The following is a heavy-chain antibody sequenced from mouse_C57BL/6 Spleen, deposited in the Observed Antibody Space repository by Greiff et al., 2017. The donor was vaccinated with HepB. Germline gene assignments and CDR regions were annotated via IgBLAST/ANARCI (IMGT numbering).Heavy chain of an antibody. CDR2: IYPRSGNT. J-gene: IGHJ3*01. D-gene: IGHD2-2*01. Sequence: QVQLKQSGAELARPGASVKLSCKASGYTFTSYGISWVKQRTGQGLEWIGEIYPRSGNTYYNEKFKGKATLTADKSSSTAYMELRSLTSEDSAVYFCARYPGSTMVTTGWFAYWGQGTLVTVSA. V-gene: IGHV1-81*01. CDR3: ARYPGSTMVTTGWFAY. CDR1: GYTFTSYG.